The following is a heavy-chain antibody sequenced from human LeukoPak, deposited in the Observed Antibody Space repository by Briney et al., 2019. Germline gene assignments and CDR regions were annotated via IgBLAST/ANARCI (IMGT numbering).Heavy chain of an antibody. CDR2: IRGSGTTT. V-gene: IGHV3-23*01. CDR3: ATDDDDFLDLFEI. J-gene: IGHJ3*02. D-gene: IGHD3-3*01. CDR1: GFSFSRYT. Sequence: PGGSLRLSCAASGFSFSRYTISWVRQAPGKGLEWVAGIRGSGTTTYYADSVKGRFTISRDNSKNTLYLQMNILRDEDRAVYYCATDDDDFLDLFEIWGQGTMVTVSS.